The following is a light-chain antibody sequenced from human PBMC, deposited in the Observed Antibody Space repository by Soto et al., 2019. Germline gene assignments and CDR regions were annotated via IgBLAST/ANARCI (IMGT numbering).Light chain of an antibody. CDR1: SSNIGAGYD. CDR2: GNN. V-gene: IGLV1-40*01. J-gene: IGLJ3*02. CDR3: QSYDSSLSGWV. Sequence: QSVLTQPPSVSGAPGQRVTISCTGSSSNIGAGYDVHWYQQLPGTAPKLLIYGNNNRPSGVPDRFSGSKSGTSASLALTGLQAEDEADYYCQSYDSSLSGWVFGGGTKLTVL.